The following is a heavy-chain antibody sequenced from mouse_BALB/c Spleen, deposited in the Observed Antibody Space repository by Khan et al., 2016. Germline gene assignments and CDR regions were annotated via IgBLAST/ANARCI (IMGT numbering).Heavy chain of an antibody. J-gene: IGHJ3*01. V-gene: IGHV4-1*02. D-gene: IGHD1-2*01. Sequence: EVQLQESGGGLVQPGGSLKLSCAASGFDFSRYWMSWVRQAPGKGLEWIGEINPDSSTINYTPSLKDKLIISRDNAKNTLYLQMSKVRSEDTALYYCARLHYYGRFAYWGQGTLVTVSA. CDR1: GFDFSRYW. CDR2: INPDSSTI. CDR3: ARLHYYGRFAY.